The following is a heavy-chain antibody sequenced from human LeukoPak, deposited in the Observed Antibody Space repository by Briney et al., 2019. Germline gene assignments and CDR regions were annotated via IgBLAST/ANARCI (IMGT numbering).Heavy chain of an antibody. CDR1: GFTFSSYA. J-gene: IGHJ4*02. CDR2: ISGSGGST. V-gene: IGHV3-23*01. Sequence: PGGSLRLSCAASGFTFSSYAMSWVRQAPGKGLEWVSAISGSGGSTYYADSVKGRFTISRDNSKNTVYLQMNSLRAEDTDVYYCAKDIGYCTNGVCYSPPFDYWGQGTLVTVSS. CDR3: AKDIGYCTNGVCYSPPFDY. D-gene: IGHD2-8*01.